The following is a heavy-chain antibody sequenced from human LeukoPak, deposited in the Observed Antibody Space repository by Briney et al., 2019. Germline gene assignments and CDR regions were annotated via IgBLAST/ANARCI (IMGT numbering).Heavy chain of an antibody. CDR3: ARESPPADAFDI. CDR1: GYTFTGYY. CDR2: INPNSGGT. V-gene: IGHV1-2*02. J-gene: IGHJ3*02. Sequence: ASVKVSCKASGYTFTGYYMHWVRQAPGQGLEWMGWINPNSGGTNYAQKFQGGVTMTRDTSISTAYMELSRLRSDDTAVYYCARESPPADAFDIWGQGTMVTVSS.